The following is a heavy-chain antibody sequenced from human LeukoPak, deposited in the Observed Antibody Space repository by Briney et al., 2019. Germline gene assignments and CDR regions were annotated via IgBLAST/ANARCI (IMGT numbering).Heavy chain of an antibody. V-gene: IGHV1-58*01. CDR2: IVVGSGNT. J-gene: IGHJ3*02. CDR1: GFTFTSSA. Sequence: SVKVSCKASGFTFTSSAVQWVRQARGQRLEWIGWIVVGSGNTNYAQKFQERVTITRDMSTSTAYMELSSLRSEDTAVYYCAAVSRCSSTSCYAFDIWGQGTMVAVSS. D-gene: IGHD2-2*01. CDR3: AAVSRCSSTSCYAFDI.